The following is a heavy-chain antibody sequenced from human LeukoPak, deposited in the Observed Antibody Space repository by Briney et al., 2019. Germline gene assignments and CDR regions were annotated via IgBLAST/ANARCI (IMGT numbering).Heavy chain of an antibody. J-gene: IGHJ4*02. D-gene: IGHD3-22*01. CDR2: ISGSGGST. CDR3: AKRRHYYDSSRTFDY. CDR1: GFTFSSYA. Sequence: GGSLRLSCAASGFTFSSYAMSWVRQAPGKGLEWVSAISGSGGSTYYADSVKGRFTISRDNSKNTLYLQMNSLRAEDTAVYYCAKRRHYYDSSRTFDYWGQGTLVTVSS. V-gene: IGHV3-23*01.